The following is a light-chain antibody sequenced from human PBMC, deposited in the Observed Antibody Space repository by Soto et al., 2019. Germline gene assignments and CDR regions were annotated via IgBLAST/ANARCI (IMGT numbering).Light chain of an antibody. Sequence: SALTQPASVSGSPGQSITISCTGTSSDVGRYDYVSWYQQHPGKAPKLMVSEVSHRPSGVSNRFSGSKSGNTASLNISGLQAEDEDDYYCSSYSTMGTYVFGAGTKVTVL. V-gene: IGLV2-14*01. CDR2: EVS. CDR1: SSDVGRYDY. J-gene: IGLJ1*01. CDR3: SSYSTMGTYV.